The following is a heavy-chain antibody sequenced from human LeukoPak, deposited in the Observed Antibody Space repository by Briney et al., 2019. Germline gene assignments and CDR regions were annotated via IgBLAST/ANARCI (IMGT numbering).Heavy chain of an antibody. CDR2: IYYSGST. Sequence: PSETLSPTCTVSGGSISSYYWSWIRQPPGKGLEWIGYIYYSGSTNYHPSLKSRVTTSVDTSKNQFCLKLSSVTAADTAVYYCARTIDGTWFAAGGEGTLVTVSS. D-gene: IGHD1-26*01. J-gene: IGHJ5*02. V-gene: IGHV4-59*01. CDR3: ARTIDGTWFAA. CDR1: GGSISSYY.